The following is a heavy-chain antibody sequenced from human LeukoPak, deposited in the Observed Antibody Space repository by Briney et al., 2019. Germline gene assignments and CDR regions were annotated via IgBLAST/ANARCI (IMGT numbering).Heavy chain of an antibody. Sequence: ASVKVSCKASGYTFTGYYMQWVRQAPGQGLEWMGWINPNSGGTNYAQKFQGRVTMTRDTSISTAYMELSRLRSDDTAVYYCARAPDTAMALNWFDPWGQGTLVTVSS. CDR3: ARAPDTAMALNWFDP. J-gene: IGHJ5*02. CDR1: GYTFTGYY. D-gene: IGHD5-18*01. CDR2: INPNSGGT. V-gene: IGHV1-2*02.